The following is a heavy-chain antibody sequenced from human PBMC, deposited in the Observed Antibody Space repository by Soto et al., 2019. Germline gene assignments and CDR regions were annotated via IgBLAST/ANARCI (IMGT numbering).Heavy chain of an antibody. CDR1: GFAFSDYS. D-gene: IGHD3-10*01. Sequence: EVQLLESGGGLVQPGGSLRLSCEASGFAFSDYSITWVRQAPGKGLEYVSGITGSGGLSFYADSVRGRFTVSRDNSKNTLYLQMNRLRLEDTAVYYCAKWSGFGDLWGQGTLVTVSS. CDR3: AKWSGFGDL. V-gene: IGHV3-23*01. CDR2: ITGSGGLS. J-gene: IGHJ4*02.